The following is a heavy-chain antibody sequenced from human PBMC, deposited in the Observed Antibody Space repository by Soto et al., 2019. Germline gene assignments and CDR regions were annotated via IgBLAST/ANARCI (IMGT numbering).Heavy chain of an antibody. CDR3: ARGLTYNSSWYMWFDP. CDR2: INHSGST. V-gene: IGHV4-34*01. D-gene: IGHD6-13*01. J-gene: IGHJ5*02. Sequence: PSETLSLTCAVYGGSFSGYYWTWIRQPPGKGLEWIGEINHSGSTNYNPSLKSRVTISVDTSKNQFSLKLNSVTAADTAVYYGARGLTYNSSWYMWFDPWGQGTLVT. CDR1: GGSFSGYY.